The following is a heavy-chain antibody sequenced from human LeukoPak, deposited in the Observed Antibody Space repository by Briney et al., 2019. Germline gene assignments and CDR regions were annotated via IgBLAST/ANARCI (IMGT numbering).Heavy chain of an antibody. J-gene: IGHJ4*02. CDR1: GGSFSGYY. CDR2: INHSGST. V-gene: IGHV4-34*01. CDR3: ARGRDMSSSWYGGSYFDY. D-gene: IGHD6-13*01. Sequence: SETLSLTCAVYGGSFSGYYWSWIRQPPGKGLEWFGEINHSGSTNYNPSLKSRVTISVDTSKNQFSLKLSSVTAADTAVYYCARGRDMSSSWYGGSYFDYWGQGTLVTVSS.